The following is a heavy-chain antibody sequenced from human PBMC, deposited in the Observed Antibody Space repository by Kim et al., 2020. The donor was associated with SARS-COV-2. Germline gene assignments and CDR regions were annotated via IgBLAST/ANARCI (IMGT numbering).Heavy chain of an antibody. D-gene: IGHD2-2*01. V-gene: IGHV1-69*13. CDR2: VIPIFNTS. J-gene: IGHJ6*02. Sequence: SVKVSCTASGGTFTSFTISWMRQAPGRGLEWMADVIPIFNTSRIAEKFRDRVTVTADEMTNTTYMELGSLSPDDTAVYYCARDRHCSGTSCFELNGMDVWGQGTTVIVSS. CDR1: GGTFTSFT. CDR3: ARDRHCSGTSCFELNGMDV.